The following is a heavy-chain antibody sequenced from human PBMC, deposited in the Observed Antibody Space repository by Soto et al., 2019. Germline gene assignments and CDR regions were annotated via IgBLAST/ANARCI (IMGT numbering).Heavy chain of an antibody. J-gene: IGHJ4*02. V-gene: IGHV3-48*02. CDR2: ITSSGTTV. CDR1: GFTFSSYS. D-gene: IGHD6-13*01. CDR3: ARGSSNWAYYVDF. Sequence: EVHLVESGGGLVQPGGSLRLSCAASGFTFSSYSLNWVRQAPGKGREWVSYITSSGTTVYYVDSVRGRFIISSDNVKNSLYLQMNSLSDDDTAGYYCARGSSNWAYYVDFLGQGTLVTFSS.